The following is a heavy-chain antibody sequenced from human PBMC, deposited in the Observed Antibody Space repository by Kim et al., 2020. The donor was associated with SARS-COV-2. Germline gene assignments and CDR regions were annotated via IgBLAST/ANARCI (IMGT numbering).Heavy chain of an antibody. J-gene: IGHJ4*02. CDR3: ARASGRYCSSTSCYHDY. CDR2: INAGNGNT. D-gene: IGHD2-2*01. Sequence: ASVKVSCKASGYTFTSYAMHWVRQAPGQRLEWMGWINAGNGNTKYSQKFQGRVTITRDTSASTAYMELSSLRSEDTAVYYCARASGRYCSSTSCYHDYWGQGTLVTVSS. V-gene: IGHV1-3*01. CDR1: GYTFTSYA.